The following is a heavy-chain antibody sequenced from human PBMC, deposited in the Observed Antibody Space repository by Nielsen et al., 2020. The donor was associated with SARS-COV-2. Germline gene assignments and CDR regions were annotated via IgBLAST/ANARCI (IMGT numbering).Heavy chain of an antibody. CDR1: GFIVNSNY. Sequence: GESLKISCAASGFIVNSNYMSWVRQAPGKGLEWVSVTYSGGTTNYADSVKGRFTISRDNSKSTLYLQMNSLRAEDTAVYYCARFGELMYYYYGMDVWGQGTTVTVSS. CDR3: ARFGELMYYYYGMDV. V-gene: IGHV3-53*01. J-gene: IGHJ6*02. D-gene: IGHD3-10*01. CDR2: TYSGGTT.